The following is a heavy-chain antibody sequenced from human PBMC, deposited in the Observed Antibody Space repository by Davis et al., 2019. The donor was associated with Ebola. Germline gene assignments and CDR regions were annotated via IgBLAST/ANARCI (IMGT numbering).Heavy chain of an antibody. CDR1: GFTFRNYG. V-gene: IGHV3-30*02. Sequence: GGSLRLSCAASGFTFRNYGMHWVHQAPGMGLEWVAFIRPGGNSKYYVDSVKGRITISRDNSKNTLYLQMDSLRVEDTAVYYCAKDGQWAQDYWGQGTLVSVSS. J-gene: IGHJ4*02. CDR2: IRPGGNSK. CDR3: AKDGQWAQDY. D-gene: IGHD1-26*01.